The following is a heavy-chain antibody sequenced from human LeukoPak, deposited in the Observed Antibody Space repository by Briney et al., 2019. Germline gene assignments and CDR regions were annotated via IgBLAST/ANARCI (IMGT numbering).Heavy chain of an antibody. CDR2: IYYSGST. CDR3: ARVLFEGEYSSGWYWVDY. J-gene: IGHJ4*02. CDR1: GGSTSSYY. V-gene: IGHV4-59*12. D-gene: IGHD6-19*01. Sequence: SETLSLTCTVSGGSTSSYYWSWIRQPPGKGLEWMGYIYYSGSTNYNPSLKSRVTISVDTSKNQFSLKLSSVPAADTAVYYCARVLFEGEYSSGWYWVDYWGQGTLVTVSS.